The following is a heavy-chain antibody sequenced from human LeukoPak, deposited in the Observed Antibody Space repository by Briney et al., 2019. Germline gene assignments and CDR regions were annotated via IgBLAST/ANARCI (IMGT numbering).Heavy chain of an antibody. CDR3: TTLQGTMVRGVIITHFDY. J-gene: IGHJ4*02. CDR2: IKSKTDGGTT. Sequence: PGGSLRLSCAASGFTFSNAWMSWVRQAPGKGLEWVGRIKSKTDGGTTDYAAPVKGRFTISRDDSKNTLYLQMNSLKTEDTAVYYCTTLQGTMVRGVIITHFDYWGQGTLVTVSP. CDR1: GFTFSNAW. D-gene: IGHD3-10*01. V-gene: IGHV3-15*01.